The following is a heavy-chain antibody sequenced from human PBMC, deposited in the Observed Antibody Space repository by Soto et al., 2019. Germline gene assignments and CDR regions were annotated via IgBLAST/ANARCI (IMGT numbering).Heavy chain of an antibody. Sequence: QVQLQESGPGLVKPSETLSLTCTVSGGSISSYYWSWIRQPPGKGLEWIGYIYYSGSTNYNPSLKSRVPISVDTSKNQFSLKLSSVTAADTAVYYCARVASSKDDFWSGYGFWFDPWGQGTLVTVSS. V-gene: IGHV4-59*01. CDR1: GGSISSYY. CDR2: IYYSGST. J-gene: IGHJ5*02. CDR3: ARVASSKDDFWSGYGFWFDP. D-gene: IGHD3-3*01.